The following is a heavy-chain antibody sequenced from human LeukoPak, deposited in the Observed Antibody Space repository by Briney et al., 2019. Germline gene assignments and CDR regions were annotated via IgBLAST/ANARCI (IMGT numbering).Heavy chain of an antibody. J-gene: IGHJ5*02. CDR3: AKDSSPYCGSGRSNWFDP. CDR1: GFTFDDYA. D-gene: IGHD3-10*01. V-gene: IGHV3-9*01. Sequence: GRSLRLSCAASGFTFDDYAMHWGRQAPGHGLELFSGISWNSGSIGYADSVKGRFTISRDNAKNSLYLQMNSLRAEDTALYYCAKDSSPYCGSGRSNWFDPWGQGTLVTVSS. CDR2: ISWNSGSI.